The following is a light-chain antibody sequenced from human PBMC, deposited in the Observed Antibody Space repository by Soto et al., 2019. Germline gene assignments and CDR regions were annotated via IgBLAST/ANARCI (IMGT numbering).Light chain of an antibody. J-gene: IGKJ2*02. CDR3: QQYGSLPCT. Sequence: EIVLTQSPGTLSLSPGERATLSCRASQSVISSYLAWYQQKAGRAPRLLIYDSSSRAAGIPDRFSGSGSGTDFTLTIDRLEPEDFAVYYCQQYGSLPCTFGQGTNLEIK. CDR2: DSS. CDR1: QSVISSY. V-gene: IGKV3-20*01.